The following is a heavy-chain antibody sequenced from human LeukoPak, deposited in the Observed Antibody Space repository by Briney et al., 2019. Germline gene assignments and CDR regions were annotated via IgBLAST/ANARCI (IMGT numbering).Heavy chain of an antibody. CDR2: IKQDGSEK. CDR1: GFTFSSYW. Sequence: GGSLRLSCAASGFTFSSYWMSWVRQAPGKGLEWVANIKQDGSEKYYVDSVKGRFTISRDNAKNSLYLQMNSLSAEDTAVYYFARDGQPVYYDILTGYYNPGHYGMDVRGQGTTVTVSS. V-gene: IGHV3-7*03. D-gene: IGHD3-9*01. J-gene: IGHJ6*02. CDR3: ARDGQPVYYDILTGYYNPGHYGMDV.